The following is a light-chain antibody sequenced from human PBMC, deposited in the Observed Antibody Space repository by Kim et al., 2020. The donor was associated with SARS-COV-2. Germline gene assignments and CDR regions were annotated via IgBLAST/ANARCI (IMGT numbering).Light chain of an antibody. Sequence: ASGGDRVTITCRASQSISSWLAWYQQKPGKAPNLLIYDASSLERGVPSRFSGSGSGTEFTLTISSLQPDDFATYYCQQYNSYSATFGQGTKVDIK. V-gene: IGKV1-5*01. CDR3: QQYNSYSAT. CDR1: QSISSW. CDR2: DAS. J-gene: IGKJ1*01.